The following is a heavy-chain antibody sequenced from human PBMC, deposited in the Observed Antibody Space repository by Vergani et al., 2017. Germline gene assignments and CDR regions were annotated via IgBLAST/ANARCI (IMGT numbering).Heavy chain of an antibody. V-gene: IGHV1-69-2*01. CDR2: VDPEDGET. D-gene: IGHD5-12*01. J-gene: IGHJ4*02. CDR3: ATDFQYSGYDWVPRFDY. CDR1: GYTFTDYY. Sequence: EVQLVQSGAEVKKPGATVKISCTVSGYTFTDYYMHWVQQAPGKGLEWMGLVDPEDGETIYAEKFQGRVTITADTSTATAYMELSSLRSEDTAVYYCATDFQYSGYDWVPRFDYWGQGTLVTVSS.